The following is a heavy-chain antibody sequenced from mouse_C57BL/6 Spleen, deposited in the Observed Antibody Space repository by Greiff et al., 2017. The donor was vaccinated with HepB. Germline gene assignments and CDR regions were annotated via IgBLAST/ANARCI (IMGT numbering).Heavy chain of an antibody. Sequence: EVQRVESGGGLVQPGGSLKLSCAASGFTFSDYYMYWVRQTPEKRLEWVAYISNGGGSTYYPDTVKGRFTISRDNAKNTLYLQMSRLKSEDTAMYYYARHSNYGRSTWGQGTSVTVSS. CDR1: GFTFSDYY. CDR3: ARHSNYGRST. J-gene: IGHJ4*01. CDR2: ISNGGGST. D-gene: IGHD1-1*01. V-gene: IGHV5-12*01.